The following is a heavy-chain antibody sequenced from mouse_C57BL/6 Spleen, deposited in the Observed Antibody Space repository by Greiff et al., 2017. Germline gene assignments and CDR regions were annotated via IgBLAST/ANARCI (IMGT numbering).Heavy chain of an antibody. Sequence: QVQLQQSGPELVKPGASVKISCKASGYAFSSSWMNWVKQRPGKGLEWIGQIYPGDGDTNYNGKFKGKATLTADKSSSTAYMQLSSLTSEDSAVYFCARDPAAMDYWGQGTSVTVSS. CDR3: ARDPAAMDY. CDR1: GYAFSSSW. CDR2: IYPGDGDT. V-gene: IGHV1-82*01. J-gene: IGHJ4*01.